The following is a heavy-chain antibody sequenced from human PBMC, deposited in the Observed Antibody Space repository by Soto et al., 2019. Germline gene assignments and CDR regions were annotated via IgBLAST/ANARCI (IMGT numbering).Heavy chain of an antibody. CDR3: ARDLEDIVLMVYAIHAFDI. CDR2: ISAYNGNT. D-gene: IGHD2-8*01. CDR1: GYTFTSYG. Sequence: ASVKVSCKASGYTFTSYGISWVRQAPGQGLEWMGWISAYNGNTNYAQKLQDRVTMTTDTSTSTAYMELRSLRSDDTAVYYCARDLEDIVLMVYAIHAFDIWGQGTMVTVSS. V-gene: IGHV1-18*01. J-gene: IGHJ3*02.